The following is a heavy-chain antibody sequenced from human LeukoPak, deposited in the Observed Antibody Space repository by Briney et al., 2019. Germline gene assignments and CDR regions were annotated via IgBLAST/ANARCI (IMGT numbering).Heavy chain of an antibody. CDR3: ARLRAMAGHRGGFDF. V-gene: IGHV4-39*01. D-gene: IGHD6-19*01. CDR2: VYYTGNT. CDR1: GDSISYHKYY. Sequence: SETLSLTCAVSGDSISYHKYYWDWIRQPPGKGLEWIRTVYYTGNTYYNPSLKSRVAISVDTSKNQFSLQLTSMTAADTAVYYCARLRAMAGHRGGFDFWGRGTMVTVSS. J-gene: IGHJ3*01.